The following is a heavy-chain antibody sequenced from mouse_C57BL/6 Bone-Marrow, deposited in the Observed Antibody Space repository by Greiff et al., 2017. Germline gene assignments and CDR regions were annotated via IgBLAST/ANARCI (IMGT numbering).Heavy chain of an antibody. D-gene: IGHD1-1*01. Sequence: VQLQQSGAELVRPGASVKLSCTASGFNIKDDYMHWVKQRPEQGLEWIGWIDPENGDTEYASKFQGQATITADTSSNTAYLQLSSLTSEDTAVYYCTTFPLITTVVATDYFDYWGQGTTLTVSS. CDR2: IDPENGDT. J-gene: IGHJ2*01. CDR1: GFNIKDDY. CDR3: TTFPLITTVVATDYFDY. V-gene: IGHV14-4*01.